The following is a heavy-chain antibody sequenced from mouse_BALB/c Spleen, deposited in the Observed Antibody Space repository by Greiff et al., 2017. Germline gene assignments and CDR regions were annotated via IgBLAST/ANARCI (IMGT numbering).Heavy chain of an antibody. V-gene: IGHV5-17*02. J-gene: IGHJ3*01. CDR3: ARDDYGGFAY. CDR1: GFTFSSFG. Sequence: EVKVVESGGGLVQPGGSRKLSCAASGFTFSSFGMHWVRQAPEKGLEWVAYISSGSSTIYYADTVKGRFTISRDNPKNTLFLQMTSLRSEDTAMYYCARDDYGGFAYWGQGTLVTVSA. CDR2: ISSGSSTI. D-gene: IGHD2-4*01.